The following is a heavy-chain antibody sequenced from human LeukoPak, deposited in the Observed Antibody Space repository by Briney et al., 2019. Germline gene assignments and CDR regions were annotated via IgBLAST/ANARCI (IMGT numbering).Heavy chain of an antibody. J-gene: IGHJ4*02. D-gene: IGHD3-9*01. CDR2: ISAYNGNT. CDR1: GYTFTSYG. CDR3: ARDNGPGYDILTGYYRGFDY. V-gene: IGHV1-18*01. Sequence: ASVKVSCKASGYTFTSYGISWVRQAPGQGLEWMGWISAYNGNTNYAQKLQGRVNMTTDTSTSTAYMELRSLRSDDTAVYYCARDNGPGYDILTGYYRGFDYWGQGTLVTVSS.